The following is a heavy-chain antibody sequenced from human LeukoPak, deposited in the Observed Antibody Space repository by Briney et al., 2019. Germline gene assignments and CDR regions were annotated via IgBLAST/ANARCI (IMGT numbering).Heavy chain of an antibody. V-gene: IGHV1-18*01. J-gene: IGHJ5*02. CDR3: ARHTGSGSYYNRFINWFDL. D-gene: IGHD3-10*01. CDR2: ISAYNGNT. Sequence: ASVKVSCKASGGTFSSYAISWVRQAPGQGLEWMGWISAYNGNTNYAQKLQDRVTMTTDTSTSTAYMELRSLRSDDTAVYYCARHTGSGSYYNRFINWFDLWGQGTLVTVSS. CDR1: GGTFSSYA.